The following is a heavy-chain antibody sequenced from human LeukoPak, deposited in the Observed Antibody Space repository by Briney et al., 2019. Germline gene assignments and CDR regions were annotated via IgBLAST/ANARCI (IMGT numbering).Heavy chain of an antibody. Sequence: SETLSLTCAVYGGSFSGYYWSWIRQPPGKGLEWIGEINHSGSTNYNPSLKGRVTISVDTSKNQFSLKLSSVTAADTAVYYCARGNGLYYDFWSGYYTGKHFDYWGRGTLVTVSS. CDR2: INHSGST. V-gene: IGHV4-34*01. CDR1: GGSFSGYY. D-gene: IGHD3-3*01. J-gene: IGHJ4*02. CDR3: ARGNGLYYDFWSGYYTGKHFDY.